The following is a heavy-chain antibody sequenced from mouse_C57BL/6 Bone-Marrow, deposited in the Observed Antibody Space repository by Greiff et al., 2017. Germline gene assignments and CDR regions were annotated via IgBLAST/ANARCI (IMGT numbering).Heavy chain of an antibody. J-gene: IGHJ2*01. Sequence: DVKLVESGGGLVKPAGSLKLSCAASGFTFSSYAMSWVRQTPEKRLEWVATISDGGSYTYYPDNVKGRFTISRDNAKNNLYLQMSHLKSEDTAMYYCARAPDFYYFDYWGQGTTLTVSS. CDR2: ISDGGSYT. CDR3: ARAPDFYYFDY. V-gene: IGHV5-4*03. CDR1: GFTFSSYA.